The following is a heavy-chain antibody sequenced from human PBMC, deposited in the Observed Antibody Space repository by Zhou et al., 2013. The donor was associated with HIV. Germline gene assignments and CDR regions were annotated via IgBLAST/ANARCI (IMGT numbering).Heavy chain of an antibody. V-gene: IGHV1-2*02. D-gene: IGHD3-10*01. CDR3: ARARYYYGSGSYYPFDY. J-gene: IGHJ4*02. CDR2: MNPNSGGT. Sequence: QVQLVQSGAEVQKPGASVRVSCKASGYTFSKNDINWLRQATGQGLEWMGWMNPNSGGTNYAQKFQGRVTMTRDTSISTAYMELSRLRSDDTAVYYCARARYYYGSGSYYPFDYWAREPWSPSPQ. CDR1: GYTFSKND.